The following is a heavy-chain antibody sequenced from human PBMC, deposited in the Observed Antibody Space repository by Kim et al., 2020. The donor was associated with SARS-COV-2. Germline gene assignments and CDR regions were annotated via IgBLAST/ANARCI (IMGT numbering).Heavy chain of an antibody. J-gene: IGHJ4*02. CDR3: ATSRYATSPFYFDS. CDR2: VHTSGST. D-gene: IGHD2-2*01. V-gene: IGHV4-4*08. CDR1: RASISDYY. Sequence: SETLSLTCTVSRASISDYYWSWIRQPPGKGLEWIGYVHTSGSTNYNPSLQSRVTISADTSMNQFSLKLSSMTYADTALYYCATSRYATSPFYFDSWGQGTLVTVSS.